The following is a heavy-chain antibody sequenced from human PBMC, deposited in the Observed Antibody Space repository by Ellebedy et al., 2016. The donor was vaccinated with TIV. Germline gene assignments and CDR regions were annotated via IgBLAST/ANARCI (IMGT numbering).Heavy chain of an antibody. CDR2: LSGSGGTT. V-gene: IGHV3-23*01. CDR1: GFTFSSYA. Sequence: GESLKISCAASGFTFSSYAMTCVRQAPGRGLEWVSALSGSGGTTYYADSVKGRFTTARDNSKNTLYLQMNSLRAEDTAVYYCAKGRGGGSDSSAPRYYFDSWGLGTLVTVSS. CDR3: AKGRGGGSDSSAPRYYFDS. J-gene: IGHJ4*02. D-gene: IGHD6-19*01.